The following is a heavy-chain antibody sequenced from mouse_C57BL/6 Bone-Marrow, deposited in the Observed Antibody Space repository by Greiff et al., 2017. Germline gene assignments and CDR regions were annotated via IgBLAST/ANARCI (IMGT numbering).Heavy chain of an antibody. D-gene: IGHD4-1*01. Sequence: EVHLVESGGGLVQPGGSMKLSCVASGFTFSNYWMNWVRQSPEKGLEWVAQIRLKSDNYATHYAESVKGRFTISRDDSKSSVYLQMNNLRAEDTGIYYCTRGLGHFDYWGQGTTLTVSS. CDR3: TRGLGHFDY. CDR2: IRLKSDNYAT. J-gene: IGHJ2*01. V-gene: IGHV6-3*01. CDR1: GFTFSNYW.